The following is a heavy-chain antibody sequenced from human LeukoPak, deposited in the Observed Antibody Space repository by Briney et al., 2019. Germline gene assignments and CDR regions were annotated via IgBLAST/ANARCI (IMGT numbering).Heavy chain of an antibody. J-gene: IGHJ6*02. D-gene: IGHD3-16*01. CDR2: IRYDGSNK. CDR1: GFTFSSYG. CDR3: AKGELWTYYYYYYCMDV. Sequence: GGSLRLSCAASGFTFSSYGMHWVRQAPGKGLEWVAFIRYDGSNKYYADSVKGRFTISRDNSKNTLYLQMNSLRAEDTAVYYCAKGELWTYYYYYYCMDVWGQGTTVTVSS. V-gene: IGHV3-30*02.